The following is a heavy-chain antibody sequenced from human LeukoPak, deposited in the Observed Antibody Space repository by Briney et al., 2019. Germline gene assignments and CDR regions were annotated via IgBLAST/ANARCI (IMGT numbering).Heavy chain of an antibody. CDR1: GFTVSSNS. CDR3: ARRAGAYSHPYDY. CDR2: IYTDNT. Sequence: GGSLRLSCTVSGFTVSSNSMSWVRQAPGKGLEWVSFIYTDNTHYSDSVKVRVTISRDTSKNTLYLQMNSLRAEDTAVYYCARRAGAYSHPYDYWGQGTLVTVSS. V-gene: IGHV3-53*01. D-gene: IGHD4/OR15-4a*01. J-gene: IGHJ4*02.